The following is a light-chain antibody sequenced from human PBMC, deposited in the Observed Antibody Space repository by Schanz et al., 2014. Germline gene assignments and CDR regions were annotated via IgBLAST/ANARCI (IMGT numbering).Light chain of an antibody. J-gene: IGLJ3*02. CDR2: EGS. CDR1: SSDIGSYNL. CDR3: AAWDDSLNGPV. V-gene: IGLV2-23*01. Sequence: QSALTQPASVSGSPGQSITISCTGTSSDIGSYNLVSWYQQHPDKAPKLMIYEGSKRPSGVSNRFSGSKSGNTASLTISGLQAEDEADYYCAAWDDSLNGPVFGGGTKLTVL.